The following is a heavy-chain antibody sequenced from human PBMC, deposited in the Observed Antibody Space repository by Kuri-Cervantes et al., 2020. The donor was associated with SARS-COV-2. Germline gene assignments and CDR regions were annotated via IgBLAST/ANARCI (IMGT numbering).Heavy chain of an antibody. CDR1: GYTFTSYY. J-gene: IGHJ6*03. CDR2: INPSGGST. Sequence: ASVKVSCKASGYTFTSYYMHWVRQAPGQGLEWMGIINPSGGSTSYAQKFQGRVTMTRDTSTSTVYMELSSLRSEDTAVYYCARDRQGFWSGYSINYYYYYMDVWGKGTTVTVSS. CDR3: ARDRQGFWSGYSINYYYYYMDV. D-gene: IGHD3-3*01. V-gene: IGHV1-46*03.